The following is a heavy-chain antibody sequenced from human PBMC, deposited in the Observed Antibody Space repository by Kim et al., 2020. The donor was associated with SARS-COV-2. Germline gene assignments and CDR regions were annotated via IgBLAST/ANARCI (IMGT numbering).Heavy chain of an antibody. V-gene: IGHV3-15*01. D-gene: IGHD3-16*01. CDR3: TTGAHGAAPYYYYYYGMDV. CDR1: GFTFSNAW. Sequence: GGSLRLSCAASGFTFSNAWMSWVRQAPGKGLEWVGRIKSKTDGGTTDYAAPVKGRFTISRDDSKNTLYLQMNSLKTEDTAVYYCTTGAHGAAPYYYYYYGMDVWGQGTTVTVSS. CDR2: IKSKTDGGTT. J-gene: IGHJ6*02.